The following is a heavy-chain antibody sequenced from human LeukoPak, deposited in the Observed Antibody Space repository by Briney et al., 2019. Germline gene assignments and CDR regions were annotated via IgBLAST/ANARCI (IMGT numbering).Heavy chain of an antibody. CDR2: IYYSGST. Sequence: SETLSLTCTVSGGSISSSSYYWGWIRQPPGKGLEWIGSIYYSGSTYYNPSLKSRVTISVDTSKNQFSLKLSSVTAADTAVYYCARPSIAARPSYYYYGMDVWGQETTVTVSS. V-gene: IGHV4-39*01. CDR1: GGSISSSSYY. CDR3: ARPSIAARPSYYYYGMDV. J-gene: IGHJ6*02. D-gene: IGHD6-6*01.